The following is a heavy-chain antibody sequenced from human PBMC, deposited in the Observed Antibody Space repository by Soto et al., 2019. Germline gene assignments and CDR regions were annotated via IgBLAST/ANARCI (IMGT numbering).Heavy chain of an antibody. CDR1: TFSIRSYW. J-gene: IGHJ4*02. CDR3: TRGLGDGDYFDY. CDR2: IKDDGSGA. V-gene: IGHV3-74*01. D-gene: IGHD4-17*01. Sequence: DVQLVESGGGLVQPGGSLRLSCAASTFSIRSYWMHWVRQAPGKGLVWVSRIKDDGSGAIYADSVKGRFTISRDNAKNTLYLQMSSLRVEDTAVYYCTRGLGDGDYFDYWGQGTLVTVS.